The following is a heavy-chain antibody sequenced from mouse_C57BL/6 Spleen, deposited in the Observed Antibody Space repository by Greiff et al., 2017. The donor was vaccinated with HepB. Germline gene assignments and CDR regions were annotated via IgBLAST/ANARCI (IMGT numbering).Heavy chain of an antibody. D-gene: IGHD2-1*01. V-gene: IGHV3-8*01. J-gene: IGHJ1*03. CDR2: ISYSGST. CDR3: ARSPYGNYGYFDV. CDR1: GYSITSDY. Sequence: EVQLQESGPGLAKPSQTLSLTCSVTGYSITSDYWNWIRKFPGTKLEYMGYISYSGSTYYNPSHKSRISITRDTSKNQYYLQLNSVTTEDTATYYCARSPYGNYGYFDVWGTGTTVTVSS.